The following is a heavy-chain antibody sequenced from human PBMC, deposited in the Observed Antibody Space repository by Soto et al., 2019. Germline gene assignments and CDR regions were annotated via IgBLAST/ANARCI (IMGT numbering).Heavy chain of an antibody. CDR3: ARLFGGDILTGYYYYYYGMDV. CDR1: GGSFSGYY. CDR2: INHSGST. Sequence: SETLSLTCAVYGGSFSGYYWSWIRQPPGKGLEWIGEINHSGSTNSNPSLKSRVTISVDTSKNQFSLKLSSVTAADTAVYYCARLFGGDILTGYYYYYYGMDVWGQGTTVTVSS. D-gene: IGHD3-9*01. J-gene: IGHJ6*02. V-gene: IGHV4-34*01.